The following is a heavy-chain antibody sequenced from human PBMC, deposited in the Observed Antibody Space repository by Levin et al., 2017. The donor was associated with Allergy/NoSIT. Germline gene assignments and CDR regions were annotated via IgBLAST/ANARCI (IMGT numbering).Heavy chain of an antibody. Sequence: PSETLSLTCSVSGDSISRGFYYWSWIRQPAGEGLEWIGRIYVTGSTTYSPSLKSRVTISLDRSKDQVSLKIYSVTAADTAVYYCARDVVGFSGYKPYCYMDVWGKGTTVTVSS. J-gene: IGHJ6*03. D-gene: IGHD5-12*01. CDR3: ARDVVGFSGYKPYCYMDV. CDR2: IYVTGST. CDR1: GDSISRGFYY. V-gene: IGHV4-61*02.